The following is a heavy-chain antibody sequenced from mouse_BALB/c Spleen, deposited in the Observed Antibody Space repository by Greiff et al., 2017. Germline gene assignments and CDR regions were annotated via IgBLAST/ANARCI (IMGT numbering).Heavy chain of an antibody. V-gene: IGHV5-6-3*01. CDR2: INSNGGST. J-gene: IGHJ4*01. CDR1: GFTFSSYG. D-gene: IGHD2-1*01. Sequence: EVNVVESGGGLVQPGGSLKLSCAASGFTFSSYGMSWVRQTPDKRLELVATINSNGGSTYYPDSVKGRFTISRDNAKNTLYLQMSSLKSEDTAMYYCARHYGNYYYAMDYWGQGTSVTVSS. CDR3: ARHYGNYYYAMDY.